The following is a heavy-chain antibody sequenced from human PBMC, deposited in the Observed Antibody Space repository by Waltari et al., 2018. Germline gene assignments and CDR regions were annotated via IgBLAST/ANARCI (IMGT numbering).Heavy chain of an antibody. D-gene: IGHD1-1*01. V-gene: IGHV1-3*01. Sequence: QVPLVQSGAEVKKTGASVKVSCKASGCTFTSYAMHWVRQAPGQRLEWMGWSNAGNGNTKYSQKFQGRVTITRDTSASTADMELSSLRSEDTAVYYCARFSWNGGSLRWGQGTLVTVSS. CDR1: GCTFTSYA. CDR3: ARFSWNGGSLR. J-gene: IGHJ4*02. CDR2: SNAGNGNT.